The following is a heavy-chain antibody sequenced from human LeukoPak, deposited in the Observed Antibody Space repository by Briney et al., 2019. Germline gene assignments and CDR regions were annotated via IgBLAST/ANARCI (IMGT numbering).Heavy chain of an antibody. CDR3: ARQYYDFWSKTYNWFDP. Sequence: PSETLSRTCAVYGGSFSGYYWSWIPQPPGKGLEWIGEINHSGSTNYNPSLKSRVTISVDTSKNQFSLKLSSVTAADTAVYYCARQYYDFWSKTYNWFDPWGQGALVTVSS. V-gene: IGHV4-34*01. CDR2: INHSGST. J-gene: IGHJ5*02. D-gene: IGHD3-3*01. CDR1: GGSFSGYY.